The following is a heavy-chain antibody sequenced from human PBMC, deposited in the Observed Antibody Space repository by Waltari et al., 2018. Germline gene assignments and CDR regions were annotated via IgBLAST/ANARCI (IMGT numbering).Heavy chain of an antibody. CDR2: ISSSSSYI. D-gene: IGHD2-15*01. J-gene: IGHJ6*03. CDR1: GFTFSSYS. V-gene: IGHV3-21*01. Sequence: EVQLVESGGGLVKPGGSLRLSCAASGFTFSSYSMNWVRQAPGKGLEWVSSISSSSSYIYYADSVKGRFTISRDNAKNSLYLQMNSLRAEDTAVYYCARDDGGSNYYMDVWGKGTTVTVSS. CDR3: ARDDGGSNYYMDV.